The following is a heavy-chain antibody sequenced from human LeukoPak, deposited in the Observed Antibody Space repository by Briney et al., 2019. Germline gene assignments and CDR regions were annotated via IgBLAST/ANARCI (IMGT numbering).Heavy chain of an antibody. Sequence: PGGSLRLSCAASGFTFTSYNMNWVRQAPGKGLEWVSSITSSSSYIYYADSVKGRFTISRDNSKNTLYLQMNSLRAEDTAVYYCARGYCSGGSCYWGDAFDIWGQGTMVTVSS. D-gene: IGHD2-15*01. J-gene: IGHJ3*02. CDR1: GFTFTSYN. V-gene: IGHV3-21*01. CDR3: ARGYCSGGSCYWGDAFDI. CDR2: ITSSSSYI.